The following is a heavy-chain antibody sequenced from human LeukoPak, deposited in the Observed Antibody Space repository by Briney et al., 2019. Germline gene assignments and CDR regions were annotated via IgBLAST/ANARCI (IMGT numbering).Heavy chain of an antibody. CDR3: AREVSDGE. J-gene: IGHJ4*02. CDR2: ISYDGSNK. CDR1: GFTFSSYA. Sequence: GGSLRLSCAASGFTFSSYAMHWVRQAPGKGLEWVAVISYDGSNKYYADSVKGRFTISRDNSKNTLYLQMNSLRAEDTAVYYCAREVSDGEWGQGTLVTVSS. V-gene: IGHV3-30-3*01. D-gene: IGHD3-10*01.